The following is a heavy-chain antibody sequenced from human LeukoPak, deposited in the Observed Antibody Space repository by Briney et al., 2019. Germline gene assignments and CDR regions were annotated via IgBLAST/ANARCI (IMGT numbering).Heavy chain of an antibody. V-gene: IGHV3-23*01. J-gene: IGHJ4*02. Sequence: GGSLRLSCAVPGITLSNYGMSWVRQAPGKGLEWVAGLSGSGGGTNYADSVQGRFTISRDNPKNTLYLQMTSLRAEDTAVYFCAKRGVVIRVFLVGFHKEAYYFDSWGQGALVTVSS. CDR3: AKRGVVIRVFLVGFHKEAYYFDS. CDR1: GITLSNYG. CDR2: LSGSGGGT. D-gene: IGHD3-10*01.